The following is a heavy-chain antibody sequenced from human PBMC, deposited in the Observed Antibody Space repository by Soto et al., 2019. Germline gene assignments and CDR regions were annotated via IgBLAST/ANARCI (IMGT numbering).Heavy chain of an antibody. CDR3: ARERARGPTAGYYYHGTDV. D-gene: IGHD4-17*01. V-gene: IGHV4-61*01. CDR2: IYYSGST. J-gene: IGHJ6*02. CDR1: GGSVISGSYY. Sequence: PSETLSLTCTVSGGSVISGSYYWSCIRQPPGKGLEWIGYIYYSGSTNYNPSLTSRVTISVDTSKNQFSLKMSSVTAADTAVHYCARERARGPTAGYYYHGTDVWGQGTTV.